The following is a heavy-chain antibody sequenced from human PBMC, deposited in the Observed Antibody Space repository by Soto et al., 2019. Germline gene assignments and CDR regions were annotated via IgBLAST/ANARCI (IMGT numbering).Heavy chain of an antibody. CDR3: ARDSGPGDYDFWSGSYYYYGMDA. Sequence: SETLSLTCTVSGGSISSYYWSWIRQPPGKGLEWIGYIYYSGSTNYNPSLKSRVTISVDTSKDQFSLKLSSVTAADTAVYYCARDSGPGDYDFWSGSYYYYGMDAWGQGTTVTVSS. V-gene: IGHV4-59*01. CDR1: GGSISSYY. D-gene: IGHD3-3*01. CDR2: IYYSGST. J-gene: IGHJ6*02.